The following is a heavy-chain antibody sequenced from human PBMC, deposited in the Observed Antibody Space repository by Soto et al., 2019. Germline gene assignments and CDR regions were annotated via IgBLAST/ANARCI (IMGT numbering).Heavy chain of an antibody. CDR3: IVDGRAFYYETSGAYGDYWYFDL. CDR2: IKSEADGGTK. CDR1: GLTFSDAW. D-gene: IGHD3-22*01. V-gene: IGHV3-15*01. Sequence: EGQLVESGGGLVKPGGSLRLSCAASGLTFSDAWMTWVRQAPGKGLEWVGRIKSEADGGTKDYAAPVKGRFTISRDDSKNTLYLQMSSLKTDDTAVYFCIVDGRAFYYETSGAYGDYWYFDLWGRGTLVTVSS. J-gene: IGHJ2*01.